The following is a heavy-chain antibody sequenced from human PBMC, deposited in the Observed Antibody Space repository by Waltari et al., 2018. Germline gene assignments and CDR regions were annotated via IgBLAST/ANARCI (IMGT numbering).Heavy chain of an antibody. J-gene: IGHJ6*03. CDR1: GGSFSGYY. CDR2: INHSGST. D-gene: IGHD6-13*01. CDR3: ARGQPQYSSSWYNYYYYYYMDV. V-gene: IGHV4-34*01. Sequence: QVQLQQWGAGLLKPSETLSLTCAVYGGSFSGYYWSWIRQPPGKGLGWIGEINHSGSTNYNPSLKSRVTISVDTSKNQFSLKLSSVTAADTAVYYCARGQPQYSSSWYNYYYYYYMDVWGKGTTVTVSS.